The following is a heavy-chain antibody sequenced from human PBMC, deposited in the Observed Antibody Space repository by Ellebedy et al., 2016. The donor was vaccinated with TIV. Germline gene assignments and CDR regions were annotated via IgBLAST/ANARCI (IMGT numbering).Heavy chain of an antibody. CDR3: ARGKVAADY. D-gene: IGHD2-15*01. CDR2: MNPDRGNT. V-gene: IGHV1-8*01. CDR1: AYIFTSHD. J-gene: IGHJ4*02. Sequence: ASVKVSXKTSAYIFTSHDINWVRQATGQGLEWMGWMNPDRGNTGYAQKFQGRVTMTRNTSISTAYMELSSLTSEDTAVYYCARGKVAADYWGQGTLVTVSS.